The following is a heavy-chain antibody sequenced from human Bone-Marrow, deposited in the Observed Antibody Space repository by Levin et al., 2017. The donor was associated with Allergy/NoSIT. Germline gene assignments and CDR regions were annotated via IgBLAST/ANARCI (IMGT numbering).Heavy chain of an antibody. CDR2: IYHGGRT. D-gene: IGHD4-17*01. CDR1: GGSISSSTW. CDR3: ARDPLDYGTNSGNY. V-gene: IGHV4-4*02. J-gene: IGHJ4*02. Sequence: PSETLSLTCTVSGGSISSSTWWSWVRQSPGTGLEWIGEIYHGGRTNYNPSLKSRVSMSVDKSKSQFSLKLSSVTAADTAVYYCARDPLDYGTNSGNYWGQGTLVTVSS.